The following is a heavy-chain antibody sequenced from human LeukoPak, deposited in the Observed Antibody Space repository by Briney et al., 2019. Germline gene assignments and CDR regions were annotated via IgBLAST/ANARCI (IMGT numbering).Heavy chain of an antibody. Sequence: GGSLRLSCAASGFTFSSCGMHWVRQAPGKGLEWVAVIWYDGSNKYYADSVKGRFTISRDNSKNTLYLQMNSLRAEDTAVYYCARAYCGGDCSENWFDPWGQGTLVTVSS. CDR1: GFTFSSCG. D-gene: IGHD2-21*02. J-gene: IGHJ5*02. CDR2: IWYDGSNK. V-gene: IGHV3-33*01. CDR3: ARAYCGGDCSENWFDP.